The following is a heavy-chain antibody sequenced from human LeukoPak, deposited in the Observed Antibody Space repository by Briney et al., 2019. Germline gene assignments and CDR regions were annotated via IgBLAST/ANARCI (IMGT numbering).Heavy chain of an antibody. CDR2: IYHSGST. V-gene: IGHV4-4*02. CDR3: ARVLGGFGELFRSYGMDV. J-gene: IGHJ6*04. D-gene: IGHD3-10*01. CDR1: GGSISSSNW. Sequence: SGTLSLTCAVSGGSISSSNWWGWVRQPPGKGLEWIGEIYHSGSTNYNPSIKSRVTISVDKSKNQFSLKLSSVTAADTAVYYCARVLGGFGELFRSYGMDVWGKGTTVTVSS.